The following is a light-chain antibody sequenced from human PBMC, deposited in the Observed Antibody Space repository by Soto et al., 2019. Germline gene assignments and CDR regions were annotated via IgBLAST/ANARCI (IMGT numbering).Light chain of an antibody. J-gene: IGKJ1*01. CDR2: DAS. Sequence: DIQITQSPSTLSASVGDRVTIAWRASQSISSWLAWYQQRTGKAPKILIYDASSLESGVPSRFRGSGSGTECTLSLSRLQPDDFETYYCQQYNSYSWTFGQGTKVDI. CDR1: QSISSW. CDR3: QQYNSYSWT. V-gene: IGKV1-5*01.